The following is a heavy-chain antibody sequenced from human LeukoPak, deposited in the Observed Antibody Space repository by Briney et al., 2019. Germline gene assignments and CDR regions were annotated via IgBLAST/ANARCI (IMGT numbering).Heavy chain of an antibody. CDR1: GFTFTDYA. J-gene: IGHJ3*01. Sequence: GRSLRLSCAASGFTFTDYAFHWVRQAPGKGLEWVTIISYSGESYADSVRGRFAISRDNSKNTVYLQMDSLRADGTAMYYCARNHFNQNVFDVWGQGTMVTVFS. V-gene: IGHV3-30*01. CDR2: ISYSGE. D-gene: IGHD1-14*01. CDR3: ARNHFNQNVFDV.